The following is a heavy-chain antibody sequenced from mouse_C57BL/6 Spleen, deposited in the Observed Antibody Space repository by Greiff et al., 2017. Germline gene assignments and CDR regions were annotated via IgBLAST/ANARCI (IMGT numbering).Heavy chain of an antibody. D-gene: IGHD2-1*01. CDR2: INPNNGGT. V-gene: IGHV1-26*01. J-gene: IGHJ4*01. CDR1: GYTFTDYY. CDR3: APRIYYGAMDY. Sequence: VQLQQSGPELVKPGASVKISCKASGYTFTDYYMNWVKQSHGKSLEWIGDINPNNGGTSYNQKFKGKATLTVDKSSSTAYMELRSLTSEDSAVXYCAPRIYYGAMDYWGQGTSVTVSS.